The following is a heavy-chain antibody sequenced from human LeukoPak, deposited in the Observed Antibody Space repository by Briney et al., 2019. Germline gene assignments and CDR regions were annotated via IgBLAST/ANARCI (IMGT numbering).Heavy chain of an antibody. D-gene: IGHD4-23*01. V-gene: IGHV3-64*01. CDR3: ARGETTVVTNDAFDI. CDR1: GFTFSSYA. Sequence: GGSLRLSCAASGFTFSSYAMHWVRQAPGKGLEYVSAISSNGGSTYYANSVKGRFTISRDNSKNTLYLQMGSLRAEDMAVYYCARGETTVVTNDAFDIWGQGTMVTVSS. J-gene: IGHJ3*02. CDR2: ISSNGGST.